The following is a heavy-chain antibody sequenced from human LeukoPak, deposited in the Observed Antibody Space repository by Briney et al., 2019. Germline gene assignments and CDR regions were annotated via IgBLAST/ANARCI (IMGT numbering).Heavy chain of an antibody. CDR1: GFSFSSYG. CDR3: VRGVGIGDD. J-gene: IGHJ4*02. D-gene: IGHD1-26*01. V-gene: IGHV3-33*01. Sequence: GTSLRLSCGASGFSFSSYGMHWVRQAPGKGLEWVASIWPDGSKRYYADSVKGRFTISRDNAKNTLYVQMNSLRAEDTAVYYCVRGVGIGDDWGQGTLVTVSS. CDR2: IWPDGSKR.